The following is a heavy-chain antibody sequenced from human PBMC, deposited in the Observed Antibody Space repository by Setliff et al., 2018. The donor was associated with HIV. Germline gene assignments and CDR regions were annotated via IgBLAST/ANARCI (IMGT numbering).Heavy chain of an antibody. D-gene: IGHD2-2*02. CDR1: GFSIKNDNW. J-gene: IGHJ4*02. CDR3: AKTNIPMPRSGTRLES. CDR2: IFHDGTV. V-gene: IGHV4-4*02. Sequence: SQTLSLTCVVSGFSIKNDNWWNWVRQTPGKGLEWIGQIFHDGTVTYKPSLESRVTILMDILKNQISLNVTSVTAADTATYYCAKTNIPMPRSGTRLESWGPGRLVTVSS.